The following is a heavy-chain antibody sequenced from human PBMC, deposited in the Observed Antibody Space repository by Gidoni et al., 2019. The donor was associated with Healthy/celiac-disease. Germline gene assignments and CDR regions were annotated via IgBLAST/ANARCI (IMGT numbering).Heavy chain of an antibody. Sequence: QLPLQESGPGLVQPSETLSLTCTVSGGSISSSSYYWGWIRQPPGKGLEWIGSIYYSGSTYYNPSRKSRGTISVDTSKNQFSRKLSSVTAADTAVYDCAREEPSKWELLNDAFDIWGQGTMVTVSS. V-gene: IGHV4-39*07. J-gene: IGHJ3*02. CDR3: AREEPSKWELLNDAFDI. CDR2: IYYSGST. D-gene: IGHD1-26*01. CDR1: GGSISSSSYY.